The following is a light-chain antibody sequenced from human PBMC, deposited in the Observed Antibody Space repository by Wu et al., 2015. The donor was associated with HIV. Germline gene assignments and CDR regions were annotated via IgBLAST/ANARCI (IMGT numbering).Light chain of an antibody. Sequence: EIVLTQSPATLSLSSGETATLSCRASRSVSGTLAWYQQKPGQALRLLIYDASSRATGVPARFSGSGSFTDFTLTISSLEPEDSAVYYCQQHYNWPLSFGQGTRLEIK. CDR2: DAS. CDR1: RSVSGT. V-gene: IGKV3-11*01. CDR3: QQHYNWPLS. J-gene: IGKJ5*01.